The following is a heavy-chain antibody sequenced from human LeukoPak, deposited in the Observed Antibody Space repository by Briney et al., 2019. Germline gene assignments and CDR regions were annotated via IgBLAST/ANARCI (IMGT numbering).Heavy chain of an antibody. CDR3: AKEPNKYSGYDYFDY. J-gene: IGHJ4*02. V-gene: IGHV4-39*07. D-gene: IGHD5-12*01. Sequence: PSETLSLTCTVSGGSISSSSYYWGWIRQPPGKGLEWIGSIYYSGSTYYNPPLKSRVTISVDTSKNQFSLKLSSVTAADTALYYCAKEPNKYSGYDYFDYWGQGTLVTVSS. CDR1: GGSISSSSYY. CDR2: IYYSGST.